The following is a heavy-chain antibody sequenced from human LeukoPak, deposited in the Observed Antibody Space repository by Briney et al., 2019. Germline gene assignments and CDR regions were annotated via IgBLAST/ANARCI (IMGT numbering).Heavy chain of an antibody. CDR2: VIGIGST. J-gene: IGHJ4*02. CDR1: GFTFASYA. CDR3: VKGAYDYLEVGYFDY. V-gene: IGHV3-23*01. Sequence: GSLRLSCAASGFTFASYAMSWVRQTPGKGLEWVSVVIGIGSTDYADSVKGRFTISRDNSKNTLYLQMNSLRVDDTAIYYCVKGAYDYLEVGYFDYWGQGTLVTVSS. D-gene: IGHD3-16*01.